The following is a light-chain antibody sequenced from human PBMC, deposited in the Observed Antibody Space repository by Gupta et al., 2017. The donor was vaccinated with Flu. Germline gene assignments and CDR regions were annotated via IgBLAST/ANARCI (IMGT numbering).Light chain of an antibody. Sequence: PPSVSAAPGQKVTISCSGSSSNIGNNYVSWYQQLPGTAPKLLIYDNNKRPSGIPDRFSGSKSGTSATLGITGLQTGDEADYYCGTWDSSRSAVFGGGTKLTVL. CDR1: SSNIGNNY. CDR2: DNN. V-gene: IGLV1-51*01. CDR3: GTWDSSRSAV. J-gene: IGLJ3*02.